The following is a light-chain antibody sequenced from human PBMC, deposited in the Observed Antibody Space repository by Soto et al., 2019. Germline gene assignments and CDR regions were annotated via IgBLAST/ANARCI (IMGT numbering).Light chain of an antibody. J-gene: IGKJ1*01. CDR3: QQRYSTSWT. V-gene: IGKV1-39*01. Sequence: DIQMTQSPSSLSASVGDRVTITCRASQSISSYLNWYQQKPGKAPKLLIYAASSLQSGVPSRFSGSGSGTDFTLTISSLQPEDFATYYRQQRYSTSWTLGQGPKVDIK. CDR1: QSISSY. CDR2: AAS.